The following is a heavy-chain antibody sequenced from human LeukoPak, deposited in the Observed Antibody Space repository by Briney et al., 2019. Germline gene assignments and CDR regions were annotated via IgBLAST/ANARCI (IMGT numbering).Heavy chain of an antibody. Sequence: GGSLRLSCAASGFTFSSYEMNWVRQAPGKGLEWVSYISSRGSTIYYADSVKGRFTISRDNAKNSLYLQMNSLRAEDTAVYYCARVGIAAAGRDYWGQGTLVTVSS. CDR3: ARVGIAAAGRDY. CDR1: GFTFSSYE. V-gene: IGHV3-48*03. CDR2: ISSRGSTI. D-gene: IGHD6-13*01. J-gene: IGHJ4*02.